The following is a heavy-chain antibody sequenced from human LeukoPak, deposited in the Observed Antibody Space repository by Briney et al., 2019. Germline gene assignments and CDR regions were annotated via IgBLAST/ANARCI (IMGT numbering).Heavy chain of an antibody. J-gene: IGHJ4*02. D-gene: IGHD4-17*01. V-gene: IGHV4-59*01. CDR1: GGSISSYY. Sequence: SETLSLTCTVSGGSISSYYWSWIRQPPGKGLEWIGYIYYSGSTNYNPSLKSRVTISVDTSKNQFSLKLSSVTAADTAVYYCARSGAYGDYEFDYWGQGTLVTASS. CDR2: IYYSGST. CDR3: ARSGAYGDYEFDY.